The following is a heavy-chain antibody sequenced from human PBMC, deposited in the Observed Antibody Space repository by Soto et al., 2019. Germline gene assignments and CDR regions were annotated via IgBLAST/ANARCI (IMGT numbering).Heavy chain of an antibody. J-gene: IGHJ6*02. Sequence: QVQLVQSGAEVKKPGSSVKVSCKASGGIFSSYAISWVRQAPGQGLEWMGGIIPIFGTANYAQKFQGRVTITADESTSTAYMELSSLRSEDTAVYYCASVLELHYYYGMDVWGQGTTVTVSS. V-gene: IGHV1-69*12. CDR3: ASVLELHYYYGMDV. CDR1: GGIFSSYA. D-gene: IGHD1-7*01. CDR2: IIPIFGTA.